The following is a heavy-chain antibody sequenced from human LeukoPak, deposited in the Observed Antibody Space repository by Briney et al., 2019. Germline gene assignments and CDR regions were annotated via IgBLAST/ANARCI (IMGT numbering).Heavy chain of an antibody. D-gene: IGHD5-24*01. CDR3: ARGGRDGYSTFDY. V-gene: IGHV4-34*01. CDR2: INHSGST. J-gene: IGHJ4*02. Sequence: SETLSLTCAVYGGSFSGYYWSWIRQPPGKGLEWIGEINHSGSTNYNPSLKSRVTISVDTSKNQFSLKLSSVTAADTAVYYCARGGRDGYSTFDYWGQGTLVTVSS. CDR1: GGSFSGYY.